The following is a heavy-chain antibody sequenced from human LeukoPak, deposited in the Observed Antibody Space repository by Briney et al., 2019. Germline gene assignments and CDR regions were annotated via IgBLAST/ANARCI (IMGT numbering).Heavy chain of an antibody. J-gene: IGHJ4*02. V-gene: IGHV1-46*01. CDR2: INPSGGST. Sequence: EASVKVSCKASGYTFTGYYMHWVRQAPGQGLEWMGIINPSGGSTSYAQKFQGRVTMTRDMSTSTVYMELSSLRSEDTAVYYCARGAARPFFDYWGQGTLVTVSS. D-gene: IGHD6-6*01. CDR1: GYTFTGYY. CDR3: ARGAARPFFDY.